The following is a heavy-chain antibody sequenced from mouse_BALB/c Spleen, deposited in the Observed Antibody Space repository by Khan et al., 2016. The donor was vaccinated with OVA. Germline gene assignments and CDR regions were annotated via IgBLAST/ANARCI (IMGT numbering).Heavy chain of an antibody. CDR1: GYSFTSYY. J-gene: IGHJ3*01. CDR2: VDPFNGGT. Sequence: VQLKQSGPEPMKPGASVKISCKASGYSFTSYYIHWVKQSHGKSLEWIGYVDPFNGGTSSNQKFKGKATLTVDKSSSTAYMHLSSLTSEDSAVYYCTRHGYVAWFAYWGQGTLVTVAA. CDR3: TRHGYVAWFAY. D-gene: IGHD2-2*01. V-gene: IGHV1S135*01.